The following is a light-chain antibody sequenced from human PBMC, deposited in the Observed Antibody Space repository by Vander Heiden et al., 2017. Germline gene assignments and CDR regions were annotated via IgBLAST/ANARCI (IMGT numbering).Light chain of an antibody. J-gene: IGLJ2*01. Sequence: QPMVPHAPSVSASPGGTVTRTCSLSSGSVSTSYYPSWYQQTPGQAPRTLIYSTNTRSSGVPDRFSGSILGNKAALTITGAQADDEADYYCGLYMGSGMVFGGGTKLTVL. CDR2: STN. V-gene: IGLV8-61*01. CDR3: GLYMGSGMV. CDR1: SGSVSTSYY.